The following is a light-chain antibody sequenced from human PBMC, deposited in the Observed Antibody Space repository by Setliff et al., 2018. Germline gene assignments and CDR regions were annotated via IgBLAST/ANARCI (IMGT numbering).Light chain of an antibody. V-gene: IGLV2-14*03. Sequence: QSVLTQPASVSGSPGQSITISCTGTSSDIGGYIYVSWYQQHPGKAPKLLIYDVNTRPSGISYRFSGSKSGNTASLTISGLQTEDEADYYCSSFTGGSSPYVFGTGTKGTVL. CDR1: SSDIGGYIY. CDR2: DVN. J-gene: IGLJ1*01. CDR3: SSFTGGSSPYV.